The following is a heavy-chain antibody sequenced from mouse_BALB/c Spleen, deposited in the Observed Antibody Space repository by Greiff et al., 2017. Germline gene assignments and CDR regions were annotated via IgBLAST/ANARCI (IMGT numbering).Heavy chain of an antibody. CDR3: ARDPLYDAGLFAY. D-gene: IGHD2-12*01. J-gene: IGHJ3*01. CDR1: GFTFSSYG. CDR2: INSNGGST. V-gene: IGHV5-6-3*01. Sequence: VQLKESGGGLVQPGGSLKLSCAASGFTFSSYGMSWVRQTPDKRLELVATINSNGGSTYYPDSVKGRFTISRDNAKNTLYLQMSSLKSEDTAMYYCARDPLYDAGLFAYWGQGTLVTVSA.